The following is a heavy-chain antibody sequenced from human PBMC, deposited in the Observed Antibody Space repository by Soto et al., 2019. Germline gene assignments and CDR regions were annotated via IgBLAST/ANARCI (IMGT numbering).Heavy chain of an antibody. CDR3: ATTVTTVDY. CDR2: ISSSGSLI. D-gene: IGHD4-17*01. V-gene: IGHV3-48*03. CDR1: GFGCSGYL. J-gene: IGHJ4*02. Sequence: GGSLRLSCSASGFGCSGYLMNGVRQAPGKGLEWISYISSSGSLIYYADSLKGRFTISRDNAKNSLYLQMNSLRAEDTAVYYCATTVTTVDYWGQGTLVTVSS.